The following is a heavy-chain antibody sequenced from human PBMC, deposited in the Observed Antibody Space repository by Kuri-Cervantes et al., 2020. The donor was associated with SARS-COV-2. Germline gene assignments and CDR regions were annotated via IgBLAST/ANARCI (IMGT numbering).Heavy chain of an antibody. CDR2: VRGKANNYAT. CDR1: GFLFSASA. Sequence: GESLKISCEVSGFLFSASAIHWVRQGSGKGLEWVGRVRGKANNYATAYAASVKGRFTISRDDSKNMAFLQMNSLKTDDTAVYFCTRSSGYAPYLDGFDMWGQGTTVTVSS. J-gene: IGHJ3*02. CDR3: TRSSGYAPYLDGFDM. D-gene: IGHD3-22*01. V-gene: IGHV3-73*01.